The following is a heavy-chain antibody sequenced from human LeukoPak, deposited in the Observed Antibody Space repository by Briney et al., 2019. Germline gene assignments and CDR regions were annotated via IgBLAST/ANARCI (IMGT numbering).Heavy chain of an antibody. CDR1: GFSFSSHW. V-gene: IGHV3-7*03. CDR3: AKDILDYGDYGLRY. Sequence: PGGSLRLSCAASGFSFSSHWMSWVRQAPGKGLEWVANINQDGREKQYVDSVKGRFTISRDNAKNSLYLQMNSLRAEDTALYYCAKDILDYGDYGLRYWGQGTLVTVSS. D-gene: IGHD4-17*01. CDR2: INQDGREK. J-gene: IGHJ4*02.